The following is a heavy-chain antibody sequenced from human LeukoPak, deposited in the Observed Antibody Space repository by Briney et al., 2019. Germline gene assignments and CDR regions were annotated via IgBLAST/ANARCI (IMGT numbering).Heavy chain of an antibody. Sequence: GGSLRLSCAASGFTFNSYSMNWVRQAPGKGLEWVSSISSSSSYIYYADSVKGRFTISRDNAKNSPYLQMNSLRAEDTAVYYCATLGYSYGYSFDYWGQGTLVIVSS. CDR2: ISSSSSYI. D-gene: IGHD5-18*01. CDR3: ATLGYSYGYSFDY. V-gene: IGHV3-21*01. J-gene: IGHJ4*02. CDR1: GFTFNSYS.